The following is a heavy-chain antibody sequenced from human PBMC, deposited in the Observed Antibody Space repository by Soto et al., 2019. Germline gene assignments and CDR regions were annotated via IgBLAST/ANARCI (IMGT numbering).Heavy chain of an antibody. D-gene: IGHD4-17*01. CDR3: ARGIKFGAYSRWFDP. CDR1: GYTFTSYD. Sequence: QVQLVQSGAEVKKPGASVKVSCKASGYTFTSYDINWVRQATGKGHEYLGWMNPNSGNTGYVQKFQGRVTMTRDTSISTAYMELSSLRSEDSAVYFCARGIKFGAYSRWFDPWGQGTLVTVSS. V-gene: IGHV1-8*01. CDR2: MNPNSGNT. J-gene: IGHJ5*02.